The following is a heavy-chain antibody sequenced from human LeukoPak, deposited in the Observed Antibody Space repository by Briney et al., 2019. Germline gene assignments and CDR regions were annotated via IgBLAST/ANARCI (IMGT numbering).Heavy chain of an antibody. CDR3: AKANSMVRGVITFFDY. J-gene: IGHJ4*02. D-gene: IGHD3-10*01. Sequence: GGSLRLSCAASGFTFSSYAMSWVRQAPGKGLEWVSASSGSGGSTYYADSVKGRFTISRDNSKNTLYLQMNSLRAEDTAVYYCAKANSMVRGVITFFDYWGQGTLVTVSS. V-gene: IGHV3-23*01. CDR2: SSGSGGST. CDR1: GFTFSSYA.